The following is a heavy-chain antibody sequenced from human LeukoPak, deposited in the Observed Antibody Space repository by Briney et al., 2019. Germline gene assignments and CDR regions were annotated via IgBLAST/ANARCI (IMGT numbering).Heavy chain of an antibody. CDR3: ARGDSSGYGPDH. Sequence: PGGSLRLSCAASGFTFSSYGMHWVRQAPGKGLEWVAVISYDGSNKYYADSVKSRFTISRDNAKNSLYLQMNSLRDEDTAVYYCARGDSSGYGPDHWGQGTLVTVSS. D-gene: IGHD3-22*01. CDR2: ISYDGSNK. J-gene: IGHJ5*02. CDR1: GFTFSSYG. V-gene: IGHV3-30*03.